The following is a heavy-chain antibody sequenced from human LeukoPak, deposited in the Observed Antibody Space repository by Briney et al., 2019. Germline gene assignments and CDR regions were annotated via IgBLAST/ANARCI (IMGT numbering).Heavy chain of an antibody. CDR2: VSWNSGSI. D-gene: IGHD3-10*01. V-gene: IGHV3-9*01. Sequence: GGSLRLSCAASGFTFGDYAMHWVRQAPGKGLGWVSGVSWNSGSIGYADSVKGRFTISRDNAKNSLYLQMNSLRAEDTALYYCAKDLGGYYYYYYGMDVWGQGTTVTVSS. CDR3: AKDLGGYYYYYYGMDV. CDR1: GFTFGDYA. J-gene: IGHJ6*02.